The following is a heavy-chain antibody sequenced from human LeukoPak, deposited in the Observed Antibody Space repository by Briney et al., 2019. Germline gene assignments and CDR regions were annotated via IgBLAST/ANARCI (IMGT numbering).Heavy chain of an antibody. D-gene: IGHD2-8*01. V-gene: IGHV1-18*01. CDR3: ARDDCTNGVCYSDYYYYYGMDV. Sequence: ASVKVSCKASGYTFTSYGISWVRQAPGQGLEWMGWISAYNGNTNYAQKLQGRVTMTTDTSTSTAYMELRSLRSDDTAVYYCARDDCTNGVCYSDYYYYYGMDVWGQGTTVTVSS. CDR1: GYTFTSYG. CDR2: ISAYNGNT. J-gene: IGHJ6*02.